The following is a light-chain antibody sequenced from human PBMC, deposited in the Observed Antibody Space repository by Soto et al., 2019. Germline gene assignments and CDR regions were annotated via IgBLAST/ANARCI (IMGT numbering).Light chain of an antibody. J-gene: IGKJ4*01. Sequence: EIVLTQSPGTLSLSPGERGTLSCRASQRVSAGSLAWYQQKPGQPPRLLIYGTSSRVTGIPDRFSGSGSWTDFTLNINRLEPEDFAMYYCQHYGSSPGLTFGGGTKVEIK. CDR2: GTS. V-gene: IGKV3-20*01. CDR1: QRVSAGS. CDR3: QHYGSSPGLT.